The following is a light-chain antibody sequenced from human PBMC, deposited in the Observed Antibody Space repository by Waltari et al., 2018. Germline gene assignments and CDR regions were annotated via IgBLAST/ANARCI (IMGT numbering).Light chain of an antibody. J-gene: IGKJ3*01. Sequence: DIQMTQSPSSVSASVRDSVTITFRASQDIASWLAWYQQKPGKAPKLLVFAASTLQGGVPSRFSGSGSGTDFTLTISSLQPEDFAYYYCQETSSLPFTFGPGTKVDLK. V-gene: IGKV1D-12*01. CDR3: QETSSLPFT. CDR1: QDIASW. CDR2: AAS.